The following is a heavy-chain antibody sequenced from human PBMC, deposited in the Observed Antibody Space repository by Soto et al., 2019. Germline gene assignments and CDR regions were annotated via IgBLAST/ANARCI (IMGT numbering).Heavy chain of an antibody. J-gene: IGHJ6*03. CDR2: ISGSGGST. CDR1: GSTFSSYA. CDR3: AKGGYGVPAAMEWNYYYYYYMDV. V-gene: IGHV3-23*01. Sequence: GESLKISCAASGSTFSSYAMSWVRQAPGKGLEWVSAISGSGGSTYYADSVKGRFIISRDNSKNTLYLQMNSLRAEDTAVYYCAKGGYGVPAAMEWNYYYYYYMDVWGKGTTVTVSS. D-gene: IGHD2-2*01.